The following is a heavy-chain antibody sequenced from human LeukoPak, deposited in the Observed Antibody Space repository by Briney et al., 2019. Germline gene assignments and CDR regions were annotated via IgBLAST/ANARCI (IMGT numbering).Heavy chain of an antibody. CDR2: INPNSGGT. CDR1: GYTFTGYY. Sequence: ASVKVSCKASGYTFTGYYMHWVRQAPGQGLEWMGRINPNSGGTNYAQKFQGRVTMTRDTSISTAYMELSRLRSDDTAVYYCAAALYYKGEVDDAFDIWGQGTMVTVSS. V-gene: IGHV1-2*06. D-gene: IGHD3-10*01. CDR3: AAALYYKGEVDDAFDI. J-gene: IGHJ3*02.